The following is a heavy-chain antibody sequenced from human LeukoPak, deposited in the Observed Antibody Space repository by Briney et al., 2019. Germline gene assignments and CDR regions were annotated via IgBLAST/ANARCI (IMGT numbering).Heavy chain of an antibody. Sequence: GGSLRLSCAASGFTFSSYEMNWVRQAPGKGLEWVSYISSSGSTIYYADSVKGRLTISRDNAKNSLYLQMNSLRAEDTAVYYCASGGYSSGWYVVNYFDYWGQGTLVTVSS. CDR2: ISSSGSTI. CDR1: GFTFSSYE. CDR3: ASGGYSSGWYVVNYFDY. V-gene: IGHV3-48*03. J-gene: IGHJ4*02. D-gene: IGHD6-19*01.